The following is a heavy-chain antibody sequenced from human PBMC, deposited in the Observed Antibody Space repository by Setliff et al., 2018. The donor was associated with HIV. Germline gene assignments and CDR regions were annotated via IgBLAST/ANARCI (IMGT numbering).Heavy chain of an antibody. V-gene: IGHV4-39*07. D-gene: IGHD4-4*01. CDR1: GGSISSSSHY. CDR2: INHSGST. CDR3: AREHDYSNYRRLDS. Sequence: PSETLSLTCTVSGGSISSSSHYWSWIRQPPGKGLEWIGEINHSGSTHYNPPLKSRATISVDTSKNQFSLKLTSVTAADTAVYYCAREHDYSNYRRLDSWGQGILVTVSS. J-gene: IGHJ4*02.